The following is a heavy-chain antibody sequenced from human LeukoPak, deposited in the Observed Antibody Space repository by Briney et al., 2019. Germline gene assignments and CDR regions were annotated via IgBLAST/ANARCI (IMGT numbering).Heavy chain of an antibody. V-gene: IGHV4-59*01. CDR2: IYYSGST. Sequence: PSETLSLTCTVSGGSISSYYWSWIRQPPGKGLEWIGYIYYSGSTNYNPSLKSRVTISVDTSKNQFSLKLSSVTAADTAVYYCARVHDYGDYPDAFDIWGQGTMVTVSS. CDR1: GGSISSYY. CDR3: ARVHDYGDYPDAFDI. D-gene: IGHD4-17*01. J-gene: IGHJ3*02.